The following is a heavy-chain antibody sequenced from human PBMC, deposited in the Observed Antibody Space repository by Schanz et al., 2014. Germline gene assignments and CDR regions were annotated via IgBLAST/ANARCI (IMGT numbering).Heavy chain of an antibody. V-gene: IGHV3-33*01. J-gene: IGHJ6*02. Sequence: QVQLVESGGGVVQPGGSLRLSCAASGFIFSNYGMHWVRQAPGKGLEWVAVIWSDGSTKYYVDSVKGRFTISRDNAKISLYLQMNSLRVEDTAVYYCARDTSYGMDVWGQGTTVTVSS. CDR3: ARDTSYGMDV. CDR2: IWSDGSTK. CDR1: GFIFSNYG.